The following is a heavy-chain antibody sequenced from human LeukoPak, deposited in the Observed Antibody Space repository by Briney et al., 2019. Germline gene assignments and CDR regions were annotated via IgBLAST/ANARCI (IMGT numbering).Heavy chain of an antibody. CDR2: IYYSGST. CDR1: GGSISSYY. J-gene: IGHJ2*01. V-gene: IGHV4-59*01. Sequence: SETLSLTCTVSGGSISSYYWSWIRQPPGKGLEWIGYIYYSGSTNYNTSLKSRVTISVDTSKTQFSLKLTSVTAADTAVYYCARDGATAGDWYFDLWGRGTLVTVSS. CDR3: ARDGATAGDWYFDL. D-gene: IGHD6-25*01.